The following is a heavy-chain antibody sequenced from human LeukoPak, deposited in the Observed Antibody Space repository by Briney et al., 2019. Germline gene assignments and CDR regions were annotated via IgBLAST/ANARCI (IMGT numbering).Heavy chain of an antibody. J-gene: IGHJ4*02. D-gene: IGHD3-10*01. CDR2: INTNTGNP. Sequence: ASVKVSYKASGYTFTSYDINWVRQATGQGLEWMGWINTNTGNPTYGQGFTGRFVFSLDTSVSTAYLQISSLKAEDTAVYYCARELCVRGSGSYCPFDYWGQGTLVTVSS. V-gene: IGHV7-4-1*02. CDR3: ARELCVRGSGSYCPFDY. CDR1: GYTFTSYD.